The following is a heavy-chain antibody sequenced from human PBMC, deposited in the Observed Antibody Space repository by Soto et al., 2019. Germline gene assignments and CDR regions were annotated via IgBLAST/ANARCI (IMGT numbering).Heavy chain of an antibody. Sequence: GESLKISCKGSGYSFSNWWIAWVRQMPGEGLEYMGIIYPSDSQTRYSPSFQGQVTISADKSISTAYLQWSSLKASDTAIYYCARHGFYGDYSSNYFDPWGQGTLVTVSS. J-gene: IGHJ5*02. V-gene: IGHV5-51*01. CDR1: GYSFSNWW. D-gene: IGHD4-17*01. CDR2: IYPSDSQT. CDR3: ARHGFYGDYSSNYFDP.